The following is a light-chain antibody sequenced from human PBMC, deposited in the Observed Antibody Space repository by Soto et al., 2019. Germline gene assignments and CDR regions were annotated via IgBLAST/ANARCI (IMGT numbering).Light chain of an antibody. CDR1: SSDVGGYNY. Sequence: QSALTQPSSASGSPGQSVTISCTGTSSDVGGYNYVSWYQQYPGRAPKLMIYEVTKRPSGVPDRFSGSKSGNTASLTVSGLQAEDEAEYYCSSYAASNNFYFVFGGGTKVTVL. J-gene: IGLJ3*02. CDR3: SSYAASNNFYFV. V-gene: IGLV2-8*01. CDR2: EVT.